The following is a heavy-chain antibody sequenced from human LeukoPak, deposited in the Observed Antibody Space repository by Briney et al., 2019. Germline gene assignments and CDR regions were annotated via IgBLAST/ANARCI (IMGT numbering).Heavy chain of an antibody. CDR2: IKTDGRRT. CDR1: AFTFSNYW. D-gene: IGHD6-13*01. Sequence: GSLRLSCVASAFTFSNYWMHWVRQAPGEGRGWVSRIKTDGRRTNYADSVKGRFTISRDNAKNTVYLEMNSLRSEDTAVYYCARAIGSSWGKVDYWGQGTLVTVSS. J-gene: IGHJ4*02. V-gene: IGHV3-74*01. CDR3: ARAIGSSWGKVDY.